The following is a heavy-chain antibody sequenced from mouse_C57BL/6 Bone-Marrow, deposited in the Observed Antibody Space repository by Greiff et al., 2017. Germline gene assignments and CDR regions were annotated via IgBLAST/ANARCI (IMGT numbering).Heavy chain of an antibody. D-gene: IGHD2-10*01. CDR2: IYPGSGST. CDR1: GYTFTSYW. Sequence: VQLQQPGAELVKPGASVKMSCKASGYTFTSYWITWVKQRPGQGLEWIGDIYPGSGSTNYNEKFKSKATLTVDTSTSTAYMQLSSLTSEDSAVYYCARPYNGNDWDVDVWGTGTTVTVSS. V-gene: IGHV1-55*01. CDR3: ARPYNGNDWDVDV. J-gene: IGHJ1*03.